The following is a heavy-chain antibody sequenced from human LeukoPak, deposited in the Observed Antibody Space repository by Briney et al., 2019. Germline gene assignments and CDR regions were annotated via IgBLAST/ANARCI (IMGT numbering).Heavy chain of an antibody. CDR3: AKISPYGGNSA. V-gene: IGHV3-23*01. CDR2: ISGNGGST. Sequence: GGSLRLSCAASGFTFSNYAMSWVRQPPGKGLEWVSAISGNGGSTYYADSVKGRFTISRDNSKNTLYLQMNSLRAEDTAVYYCAKISPYGGNSAWGQGTLVTVSS. D-gene: IGHD4-23*01. CDR1: GFTFSNYA. J-gene: IGHJ4*02.